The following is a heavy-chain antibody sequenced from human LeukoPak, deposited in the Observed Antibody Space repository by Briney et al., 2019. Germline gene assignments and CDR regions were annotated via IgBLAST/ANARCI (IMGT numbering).Heavy chain of an antibody. D-gene: IGHD3-22*01. Sequence: ASVKVSCKASGYTFTRYAMNWVRQAPGQGLEWMGWINTNTGNPTYAQGFTGRFVFSLDTSVSTAYLQISSLKAEDTAVYYCARDAGQITMIVVVITEYFDYWGQGTLVTVSS. J-gene: IGHJ4*02. V-gene: IGHV7-4-1*02. CDR3: ARDAGQITMIVVVITEYFDY. CDR2: INTNTGNP. CDR1: GYTFTRYA.